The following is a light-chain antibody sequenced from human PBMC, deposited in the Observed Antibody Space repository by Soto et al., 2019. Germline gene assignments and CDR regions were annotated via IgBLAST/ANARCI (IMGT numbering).Light chain of an antibody. CDR3: QSYDSSLSAYV. J-gene: IGLJ1*01. CDR2: DNR. V-gene: IGLV1-40*01. Sequence: QSVLTQPSSVSGAPGQSVTISFTGSSSNIGAGYDVHWYQQLPGTAPKLLIYDNRNRPSGVPDRFSGSKSGTSASLAITGLQAEDEADYYCQSYDSSLSAYVFGTGTKVTVL. CDR1: SSNIGAGYD.